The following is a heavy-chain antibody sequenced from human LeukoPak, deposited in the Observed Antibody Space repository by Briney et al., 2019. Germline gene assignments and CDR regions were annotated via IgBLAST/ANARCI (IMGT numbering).Heavy chain of an antibody. Sequence: GGSLRLSCATSGFTFDDYAMHWVRQAPGKGLEWVSGISWNSGSIGYADSVKGRFTISRDNAKNSLYLQMNSLRAEDTALYYCAASSWYEFDYWGQGTLVTVSS. CDR2: ISWNSGSI. J-gene: IGHJ4*02. CDR1: GFTFDDYA. V-gene: IGHV3-9*01. CDR3: AASSWYEFDY. D-gene: IGHD6-13*01.